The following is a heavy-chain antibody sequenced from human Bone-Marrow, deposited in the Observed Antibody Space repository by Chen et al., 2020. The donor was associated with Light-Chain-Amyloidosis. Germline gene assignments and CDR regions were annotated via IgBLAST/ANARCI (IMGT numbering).Heavy chain of an antibody. D-gene: IGHD5-12*01. V-gene: IGHV5-51*01. CDR1: GYTFPNYW. Sequence: SGPEVKXPGESLKISCKGSGYTFPNYWIGWVRQMPGKGLEWMGVIYPDDSDARYSPSFEGQVTISADKSITTAXXXWRSLKASDTAMYYCARRRDGYNFDYWGQGTLVTVSS. J-gene: IGHJ4*02. CDR3: ARRRDGYNFDY. CDR2: IYPDDSDA.